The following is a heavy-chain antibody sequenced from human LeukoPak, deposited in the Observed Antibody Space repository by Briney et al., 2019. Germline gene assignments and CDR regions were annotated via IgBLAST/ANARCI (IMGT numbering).Heavy chain of an antibody. Sequence: SETLSLTCTVSGGSISSYYWSWIRQPPGEGLKWIGYIYYSGSTNYNPSLKSRVTISVDTSKNQFSLKLSSVTAADTAVYYCARAARLQLGLDYWGQGTLVTVSS. V-gene: IGHV4-59*01. J-gene: IGHJ4*02. CDR3: ARAARLQLGLDY. D-gene: IGHD1-1*01. CDR1: GGSISSYY. CDR2: IYYSGST.